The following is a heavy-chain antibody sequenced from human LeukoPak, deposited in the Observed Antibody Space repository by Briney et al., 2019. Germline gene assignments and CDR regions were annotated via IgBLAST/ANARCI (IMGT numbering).Heavy chain of an antibody. J-gene: IGHJ6*03. Sequence: SETLSLTCTVSGGSISSDSYSWGWIRQPPGKGLEWIGTIYYSGSTYYNPSLKSRVTISVDTSKNQFSLKLSSVTAADTAVYYCARISSGSTLDYYYYYMDVWGKGTTVTVSS. CDR3: ARISSGSTLDYYYYYMDV. CDR2: IYYSGST. V-gene: IGHV4-39*07. CDR1: GGSISSDSYS. D-gene: IGHD1-26*01.